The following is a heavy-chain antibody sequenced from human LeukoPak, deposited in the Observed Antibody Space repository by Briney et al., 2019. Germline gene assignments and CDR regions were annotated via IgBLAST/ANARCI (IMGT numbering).Heavy chain of an antibody. CDR1: GDSMTSTSHF. CDR3: ARRRELYSGSSQGFDY. CDR2: IYYSGST. V-gene: IGHV4-39*07. J-gene: IGHJ4*02. Sequence: PSETLSLTCTVSGDSMTSTSHFWDWVRQPPGKRLEWIGIIYYSGSTYYNPSLKSRVTISVDTSKNQFSLKLSSVTAADTAVYYCARRRELYSGSSQGFDYWGQGTLVTVSS. D-gene: IGHD1-26*01.